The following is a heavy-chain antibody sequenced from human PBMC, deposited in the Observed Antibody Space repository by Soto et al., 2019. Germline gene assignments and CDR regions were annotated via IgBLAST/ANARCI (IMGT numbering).Heavy chain of an antibody. D-gene: IGHD3-22*01. CDR2: IFSSGST. V-gene: IGHV3-66*01. J-gene: IGHJ4*02. CDR3: ARDPTSNSGYYYDY. CDR1: GFTVSDKY. Sequence: PGGSLRLSCAASGFTVSDKYMNWVRQAPGKGLEWVSVIFSSGSTYYADSVKGRFTISRDNSKNTLFLQMNSLRAEDTAVYYCARDPTSNSGYYYDYWGQGT.